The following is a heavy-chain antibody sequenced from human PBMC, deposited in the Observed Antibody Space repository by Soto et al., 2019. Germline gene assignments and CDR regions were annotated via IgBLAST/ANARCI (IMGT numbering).Heavy chain of an antibody. CDR2: IYWNDDK. J-gene: IGHJ5*02. CDR3: ALEPAGYCRPKSCYPWFDP. Sequence: SGPTLVNPTQTLTLTCTFSGFSIRTSGVGVGWIRQPPGKALEWLALIYWNDDKLYSPSLKSRLTITKGTSENQVVLTMTNMDPMDTGTYYCALEPAGYCRPKSCYPWFDPWGQGTLVTVSS. V-gene: IGHV2-5*01. CDR1: GFSIRTSGVG. D-gene: IGHD2-15*01.